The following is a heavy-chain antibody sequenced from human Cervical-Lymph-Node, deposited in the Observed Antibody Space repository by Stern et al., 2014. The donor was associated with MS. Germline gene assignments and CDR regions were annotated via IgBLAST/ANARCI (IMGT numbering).Heavy chain of an antibody. CDR2: IIPKSGAT. V-gene: IGHV1-2*06. J-gene: IGHJ3*01. CDR3: ARGPKFGAFDV. CDR1: GYTFTGSF. Sequence: QVQLVQSGAEVKRPGASVKVSCKTSGYTFTGSFMYWVRQAPGQGLEWMGRIIPKSGATDYAEKFEGRVTLTRDTAITTAYMEVIRLTSDDTAVYYCARGPKFGAFDVWGQGTVITVS. D-gene: IGHD3-3*01.